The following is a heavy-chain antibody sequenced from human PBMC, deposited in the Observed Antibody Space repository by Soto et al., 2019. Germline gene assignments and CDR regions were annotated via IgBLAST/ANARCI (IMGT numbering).Heavy chain of an antibody. CDR1: GYTFTSYA. CDR2: INAGNGNT. J-gene: IGHJ4*02. Sequence: ASVKVSCKASGYTFTSYAMHWVRQAPGQRLEWMGWINAGNGNTKYSQKFQGRVTITRDTSASTAYMELSSLRSEDTAVYYCARDPTETAMVKGPKFYFDYWGQGTLVTVPS. CDR3: ARDPTETAMVKGPKFYFDY. D-gene: IGHD5-18*01. V-gene: IGHV1-3*01.